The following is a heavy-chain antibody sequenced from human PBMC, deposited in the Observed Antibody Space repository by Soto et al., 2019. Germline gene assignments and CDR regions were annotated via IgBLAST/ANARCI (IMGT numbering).Heavy chain of an antibody. Sequence: QVQLVQSGAEVKKPGSSVKVSCKASGGTFSSYAISWVRQAPGQGLEWMGGIIPIFGTANYAQKFQGRVTITADKSTSTAYMELGSLRSEDTAVYYCARAYCSSTSCYYAFDIWGQGTMVTVSS. CDR2: IIPIFGTA. CDR1: GGTFSSYA. V-gene: IGHV1-69*06. D-gene: IGHD2-2*01. J-gene: IGHJ3*02. CDR3: ARAYCSSTSCYYAFDI.